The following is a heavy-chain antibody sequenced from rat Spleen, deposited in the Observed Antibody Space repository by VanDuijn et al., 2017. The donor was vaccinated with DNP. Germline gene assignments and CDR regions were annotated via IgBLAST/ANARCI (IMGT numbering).Heavy chain of an antibody. V-gene: IGHV5-22*01. J-gene: IGHJ3*01. D-gene: IGHD1-11*01. CDR1: GFTFSDYY. CDR2: IGSDAYAP. Sequence: EVQLVESGGGLVQPGRSLKLSCAASGFTFSDYYMAWVRQAPTKGLEWVAYIGSDAYAPYYGDSVKGRFTISRDNAKSTLYLQMNSLRSEDMATYYCATLTTEGIDLAYWGQGTLVTVSS. CDR3: ATLTTEGIDLAY.